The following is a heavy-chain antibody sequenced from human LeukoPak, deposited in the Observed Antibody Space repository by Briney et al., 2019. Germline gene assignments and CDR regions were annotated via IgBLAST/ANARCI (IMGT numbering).Heavy chain of an antibody. CDR1: GGTFSSYA. CDR2: IIPILGIA. CDR3: ARDRYYDSSSYHDY. Sequence: SVKVSCKASGGTFSSYAISWVRQAPGQGLEWMGRIIPILGIANYAQKFQGRVTITADKSTSTAYMELSSLRSGDTAVYYCARDRYYDSSSYHDYWGQGTLVTVSS. V-gene: IGHV1-69*04. D-gene: IGHD3-22*01. J-gene: IGHJ4*02.